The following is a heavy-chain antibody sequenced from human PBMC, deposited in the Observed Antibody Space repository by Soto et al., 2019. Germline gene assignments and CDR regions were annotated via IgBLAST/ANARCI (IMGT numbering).Heavy chain of an antibody. CDR3: STSVDCSHTRCYYDYGLDC. V-gene: IGHV1-69*01. D-gene: IGHD2-2*01. CDR1: GCTFSSHS. Sequence: QVQLVQSGAEVKKPGSSVKVSCKVSGCTFSSHSINWVRQAPGQGPEWMGGIIPFYGTENYAQKLQGRVTITADESRSTAYMQLSSLRSEDTALYYCSTSVDCSHTRCYYDYGLDCWGQGTTVIVSS. CDR2: IIPFYGTE. J-gene: IGHJ6*02.